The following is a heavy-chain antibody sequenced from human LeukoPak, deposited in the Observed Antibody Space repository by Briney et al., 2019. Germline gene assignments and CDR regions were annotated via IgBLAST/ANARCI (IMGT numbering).Heavy chain of an antibody. CDR3: AKGYIIAGRQWYLDL. V-gene: IGHV3-7*01. CDR2: INHDGRET. D-gene: IGHD6-13*01. Sequence: GGSLRLTCLGSGFNFRYFWMSWVRQAPGRGLEWVANINHDGRETYYADSVKGRFIISRDNAKDSLYLQMNSLRAEDAAVYYCAKGYIIAGRQWYLDLWGRGTLVGVSS. J-gene: IGHJ2*01. CDR1: GFNFRYFW.